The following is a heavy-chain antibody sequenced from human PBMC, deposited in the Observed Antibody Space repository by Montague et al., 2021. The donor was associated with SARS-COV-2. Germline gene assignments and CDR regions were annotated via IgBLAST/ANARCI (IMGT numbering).Heavy chain of an antibody. CDR2: ISYGGIA. V-gene: IGHV4-4*02. CDR1: GVSITSTNW. J-gene: IGHJ4*02. Sequence: SETLSLTCAVSGVSITSTNWWSLVRQPPGEGLEWIGEISYGGIATYNPSLKSRATISMDRSRNLFSLKLSSVIAADTAIYYCAGKVLTVPADYWGQGTLVTVS. D-gene: IGHD4-11*01. CDR3: AGKVLTVPADY.